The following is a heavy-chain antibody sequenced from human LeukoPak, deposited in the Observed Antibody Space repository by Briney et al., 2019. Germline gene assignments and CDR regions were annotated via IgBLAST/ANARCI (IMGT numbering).Heavy chain of an antibody. Sequence: SETLSLTCTVSGGSISSYYWSWFRQPPGKGLEWIGYIYYSGSTNYNPSLKSRVTISVDTSKNQFSLKLSSVTAADTAVYYCARDTPYYDFWSGGDYYYYYMDVWGKGTTVTVSS. J-gene: IGHJ6*03. D-gene: IGHD3-3*01. CDR1: GGSISSYY. V-gene: IGHV4-59*01. CDR2: IYYSGST. CDR3: ARDTPYYDFWSGGDYYYYYMDV.